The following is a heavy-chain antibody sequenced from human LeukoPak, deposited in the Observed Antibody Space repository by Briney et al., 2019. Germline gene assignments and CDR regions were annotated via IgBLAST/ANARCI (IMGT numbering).Heavy chain of an antibody. Sequence: SETLSLTCTVSGGPISSYYWSWIRQPPGKGLEWIGYIYYSGSTNYNPSLKSRVTISVDTSKNQFSLKLSSVTAADTAVYYCARDNGEYYFDYWGQGTLVTVSS. J-gene: IGHJ4*02. CDR2: IYYSGST. D-gene: IGHD3-10*01. CDR3: ARDNGEYYFDY. CDR1: GGPISSYY. V-gene: IGHV4-59*01.